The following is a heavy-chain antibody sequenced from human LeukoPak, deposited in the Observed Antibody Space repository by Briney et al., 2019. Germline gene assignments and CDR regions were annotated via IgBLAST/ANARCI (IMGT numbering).Heavy chain of an antibody. D-gene: IGHD3-10*01. Sequence: PSETLSLTCAVYSGSFSGYYWSWIRQPPGKGLEWIGEINHSGSTNYNPSLKSRVTISVDTSKNQFSLKLSSVTAADTAVYYCARGQMVRGPPSWFDPWGQGTLVTVSS. CDR2: INHSGST. V-gene: IGHV4-34*01. CDR3: ARGQMVRGPPSWFDP. CDR1: SGSFSGYY. J-gene: IGHJ5*02.